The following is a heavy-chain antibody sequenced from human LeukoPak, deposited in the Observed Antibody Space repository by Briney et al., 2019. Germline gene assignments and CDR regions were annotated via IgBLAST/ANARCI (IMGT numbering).Heavy chain of an antibody. Sequence: GGSLRLSRAASGFTFSSYWMHWVRQAPGKGLVWVSRINSDGSSTSYADSVKGRFTISRDNAKNTLYLQMNSLRAEDTAVYYCARDLGIAAAGTPLDYWGQGTLVTVSS. V-gene: IGHV3-74*01. J-gene: IGHJ4*02. CDR1: GFTFSSYW. CDR3: ARDLGIAAAGTPLDY. D-gene: IGHD6-13*01. CDR2: INSDGSST.